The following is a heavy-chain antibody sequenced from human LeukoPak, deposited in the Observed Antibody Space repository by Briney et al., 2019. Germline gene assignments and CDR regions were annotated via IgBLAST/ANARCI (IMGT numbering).Heavy chain of an antibody. CDR2: IYYSGST. Sequence: SETLSLTCTVSGGSISSSSYYWGCIRQPPGKGLEWIRYIYYSGSTNYNPSLKSRVTISVDTSKNQFSLKLSSVTAADTAVYYCARETPYCSSTSCYNYYYYYMDVWGKGTTVTVSS. J-gene: IGHJ6*03. V-gene: IGHV4-61*01. CDR3: ARETPYCSSTSCYNYYYYYMDV. CDR1: GGSISSSSYY. D-gene: IGHD2-2*02.